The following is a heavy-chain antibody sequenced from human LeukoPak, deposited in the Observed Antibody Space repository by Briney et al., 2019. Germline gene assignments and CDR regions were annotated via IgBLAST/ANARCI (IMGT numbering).Heavy chain of an antibody. V-gene: IGHV4-4*07. CDR2: IYTSGSN. Sequence: SETLSLTCTVSGGSISSYYWSWIRQPAGKGLEWIGRIYTSGSNNYNPSLKSRVTMSVDTSKNQFSLKLSSVTAADTAVYYCARGRYDYVWGSYRNWFDPWGQGTLVTVSS. CDR3: ARGRYDYVWGSYRNWFDP. CDR1: GGSISSYY. D-gene: IGHD3-16*02. J-gene: IGHJ5*02.